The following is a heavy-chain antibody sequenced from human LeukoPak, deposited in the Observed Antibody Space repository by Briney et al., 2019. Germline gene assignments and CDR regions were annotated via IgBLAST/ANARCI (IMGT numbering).Heavy chain of an antibody. CDR2: ISYDGTNK. D-gene: IGHD2-2*01. CDR1: RFTFSSYG. J-gene: IGHJ6*02. Sequence: PRRCLRLSCAASRFTFSSYGMHWVRHAPGRGLGWVAVISYDGTNKYYADSVKGRFTISRDNSKNTLYLQMNSLRAEDTAVYYCAKDQSVVGYCSSAGCYYYYYGMDVWGQGTTVTVSS. CDR3: AKDQSVVGYCSSAGCYYYYYGMDV. V-gene: IGHV3-30*18.